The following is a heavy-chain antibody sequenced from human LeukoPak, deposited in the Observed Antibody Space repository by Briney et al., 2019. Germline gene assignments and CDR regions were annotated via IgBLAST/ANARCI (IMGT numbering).Heavy chain of an antibody. CDR2: INWNGGST. J-gene: IGHJ4*02. CDR1: GFTFDDYG. V-gene: IGHV3-20*04. CDR3: ARSPGCSSTSCYYFDY. Sequence: GGSLRLSCAASGFTFDDYGMSWDRQAPGKGLEWVSGINWNGGSTGYADSVKGRFTISRDNAKNSLYLQMNSLRAEDTALYYCARSPGCSSTSCYYFDYWGQGTLVTVSS. D-gene: IGHD2-2*01.